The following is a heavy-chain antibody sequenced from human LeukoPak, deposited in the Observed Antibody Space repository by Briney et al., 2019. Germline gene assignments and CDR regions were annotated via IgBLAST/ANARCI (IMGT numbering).Heavy chain of an antibody. V-gene: IGHV1-69*13. D-gene: IGHD2-2*02. Sequence: GASVKVSCKASGGTFSSYAISWVRQAPGQGLEWMGGIIPIFGTANYAQKFQGRATITADESTSTAYMELSSLRSEDTAVYYCARVGCSSTSCYSKGNFFDYWGQGTLVTVSS. CDR1: GGTFSSYA. CDR2: IIPIFGTA. CDR3: ARVGCSSTSCYSKGNFFDY. J-gene: IGHJ4*02.